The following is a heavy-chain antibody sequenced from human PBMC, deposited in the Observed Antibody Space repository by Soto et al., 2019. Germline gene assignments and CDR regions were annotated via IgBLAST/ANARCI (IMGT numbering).Heavy chain of an antibody. CDR3: VKDIPIAEPSPGISPQNLEFDY. V-gene: IGHV3-64D*08. J-gene: IGHJ4*02. D-gene: IGHD6-13*01. Sequence: GGSLRLSCSASGFTFSSYAMHWVRQAPGKGLEYVSAISSNGGSTYYADFVKGRFTISRDNSKNTLYLQMSSLRAEDTAVYYCVKDIPIAEPSPGISPQNLEFDYWGQGTLVTVSS. CDR1: GFTFSSYA. CDR2: ISSNGGST.